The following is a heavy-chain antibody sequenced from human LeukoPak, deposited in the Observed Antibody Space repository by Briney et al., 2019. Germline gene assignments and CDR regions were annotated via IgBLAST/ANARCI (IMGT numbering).Heavy chain of an antibody. Sequence: GGSLRLSCAASGFTFASYAMTWVRQAPGKGLKGFSAISGSGGSTYYADSVKGRFTISRDNYKNTLYLQRDSLRAEDTAVYYCARDSGIYDRSGYYGLSYYGMDVWGQGTTVTVSS. J-gene: IGHJ6*02. CDR1: GFTFASYA. CDR2: ISGSGGST. V-gene: IGHV3-23*01. CDR3: ARDSGIYDRSGYYGLSYYGMDV. D-gene: IGHD3-22*01.